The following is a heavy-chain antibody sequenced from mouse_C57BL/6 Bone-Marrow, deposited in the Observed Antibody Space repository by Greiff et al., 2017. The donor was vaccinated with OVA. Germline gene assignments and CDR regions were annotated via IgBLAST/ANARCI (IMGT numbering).Heavy chain of an antibody. D-gene: IGHD1-1*01. J-gene: IGHJ2*01. V-gene: IGHV1-50*01. CDR3: ARDYYGSSDGDY. CDR1: GYTFTSYW. CDR2: IDPSDSYT. Sequence: QVQLKESGAELVKPGASVKLSCKASGYTFTSYWMQWVKQRPGQGLEWIGEIDPSDSYTNYNQKFKGKATLTVDTSSSTAYMQLSSLTSEDSAVYYCARDYYGSSDGDYWGQGTTLTVSS.